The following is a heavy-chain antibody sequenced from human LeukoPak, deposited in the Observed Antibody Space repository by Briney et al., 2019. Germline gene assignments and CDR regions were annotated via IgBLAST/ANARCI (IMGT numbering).Heavy chain of an antibody. J-gene: IGHJ4*02. CDR3: TRGGAAAGPDY. CDR2: IRSKAYGGTT. D-gene: IGHD6-13*01. Sequence: KAGGSLRLSCTASGFTFCDYAMSWFRQAPGKGLEWVGFIRSKAYGGTTEYAASVKGRFTISRDDSKSIAYLQMSSLKTEDTAVYYCTRGGAAAGPDYWGQGTLVTVSS. V-gene: IGHV3-49*05. CDR1: GFTFCDYA.